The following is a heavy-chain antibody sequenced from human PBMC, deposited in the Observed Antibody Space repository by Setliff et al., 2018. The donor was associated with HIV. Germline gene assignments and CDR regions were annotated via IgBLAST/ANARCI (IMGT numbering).Heavy chain of an antibody. J-gene: IGHJ5*02. V-gene: IGHV3-7*03. CDR3: ARVHLTTNAVYGVVSNWFDP. CDR2: IKQDGSEK. CDR1: RFAFSSYW. D-gene: IGHD3-3*01. Sequence: GGSLRLSCAASRFAFSSYWMSWVRQAPGKGLEWVANIKQDGSEKHYVDSVRGRFTISRDNAKSSLYLQMNSLRAEDTAVYYCARVHLTTNAVYGVVSNWFDPWGQGALVTVSS.